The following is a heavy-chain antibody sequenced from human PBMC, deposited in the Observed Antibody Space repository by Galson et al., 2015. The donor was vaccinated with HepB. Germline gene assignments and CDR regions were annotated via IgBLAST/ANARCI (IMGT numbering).Heavy chain of an antibody. CDR2: IIPIFGTA. CDR1: GGAFSSYA. V-gene: IGHV1-69*13. J-gene: IGHJ5*02. Sequence: SVKVSCKASGGAFSSYAISWVRQAPGQGLEWMGGIIPIFGTANYAQKFQGRVTITADESTSTAYMELSSLRSEDTAVYYCACVVPAAKNWFDPWCQGTLVTVSS. CDR3: ACVVPAAKNWFDP. D-gene: IGHD2-2*01.